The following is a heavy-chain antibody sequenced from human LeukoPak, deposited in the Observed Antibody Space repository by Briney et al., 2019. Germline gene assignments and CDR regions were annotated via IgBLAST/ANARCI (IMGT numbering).Heavy chain of an antibody. Sequence: PGGSLRLSCAASGFTFSSYGMSWVRQAPGKGLEWVSAISGSGGSTYYADSVKGRFTISRDNSKNTLYLQMNSLRAEGTAVYYCASTLGREPALFDYWGQGTLVTVSS. J-gene: IGHJ4*02. D-gene: IGHD3-16*01. CDR3: ASTLGREPALFDY. V-gene: IGHV3-23*01. CDR2: ISGSGGST. CDR1: GFTFSSYG.